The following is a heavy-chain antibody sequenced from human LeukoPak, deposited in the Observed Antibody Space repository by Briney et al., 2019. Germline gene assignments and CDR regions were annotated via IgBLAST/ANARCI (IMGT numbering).Heavy chain of an antibody. CDR1: GFIVSANY. Sequence: GGSLRLSCAASGFIVSANYMSWVRQTPGKGLEWVSIFYSGGATFYVDSVKGRFTISRDNSKNMLYLQMNSLGAEDTAVYYCARGRGLDVWGQGTTVTVSS. V-gene: IGHV3-53*01. D-gene: IGHD2-15*01. CDR2: FYSGGAT. J-gene: IGHJ6*02. CDR3: ARGRGLDV.